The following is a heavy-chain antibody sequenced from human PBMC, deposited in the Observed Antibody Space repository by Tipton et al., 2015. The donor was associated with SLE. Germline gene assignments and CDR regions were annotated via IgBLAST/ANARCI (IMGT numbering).Heavy chain of an antibody. V-gene: IGHV4-39*07. CDR2: IYYSGST. CDR3: ASRGAAAAPGGYFDL. D-gene: IGHD6-13*01. J-gene: IGHJ2*01. CDR1: GGSISSSSYY. Sequence: LRLSCTVSGGSISSSSYYWGWIRQPPGKGLEWIGSIYYSGSTYYNPSLKSRVTISVDTSKNQFSLKLSSVTAADTAVYYCASRGAAAAPGGYFDLWGRGTLVTVSS.